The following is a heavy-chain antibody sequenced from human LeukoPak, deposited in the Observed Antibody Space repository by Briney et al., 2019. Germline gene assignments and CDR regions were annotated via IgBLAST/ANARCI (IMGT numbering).Heavy chain of an antibody. CDR1: GYTFTGYY. CDR2: INPNSGGT. CDR3: ARGGSGHCSGGSCCYYYYMDV. Sequence: GASVKASCKASGYTFTGYYMHWVRQAPGQGLEWMGWINPNSGGTNYAQKFQGRVTMTRDTSISTAYMELSRLRSDDTAVYYCARGGSGHCSGGSCCYYYYMDVWGKGTTVTVSS. J-gene: IGHJ6*03. V-gene: IGHV1-2*02. D-gene: IGHD2-15*01.